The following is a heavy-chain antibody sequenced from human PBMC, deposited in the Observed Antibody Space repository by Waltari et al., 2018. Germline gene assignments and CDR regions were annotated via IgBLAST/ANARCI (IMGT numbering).Heavy chain of an antibody. CDR1: GYSISSGYY. D-gene: IGHD4-17*01. J-gene: IGHJ4*02. CDR2: IYHSGST. CDR3: ARLGCPYGDYLDY. V-gene: IGHV4-38-2*01. Sequence: QVQLQESGPGLVKPSETLSLTCAVSGYSISSGYYWGWIRQPPGKGLEWIGGIYHSGSTFSNPSLNSRVTISVDTSKTPFSLKLSSVTAADTAVYYCARLGCPYGDYLDYWGQGTLVTVSS.